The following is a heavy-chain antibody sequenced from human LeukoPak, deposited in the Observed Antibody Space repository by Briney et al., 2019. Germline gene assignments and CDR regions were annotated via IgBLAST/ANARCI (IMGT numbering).Heavy chain of an antibody. Sequence: GGSLRLSCAASGFTFSSYEMNWVRQAPGKGLEWVSDINWNGGSTGYADSVKGRFTISRDNAKNSLYLQMNSPRAEDTALYYCAGGGGWYWGQGTLVTVSS. CDR1: GFTFSSYE. D-gene: IGHD2-15*01. CDR2: INWNGGST. CDR3: AGGGGWY. V-gene: IGHV3-20*04. J-gene: IGHJ4*02.